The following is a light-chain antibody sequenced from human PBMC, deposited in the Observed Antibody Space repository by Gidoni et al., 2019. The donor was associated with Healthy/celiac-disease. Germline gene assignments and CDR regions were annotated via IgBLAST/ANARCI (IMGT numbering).Light chain of an antibody. V-gene: IGKV3-11*01. J-gene: IGKJ2*01. CDR1: QSVSSY. CDR2: DAS. Sequence: EIVLTQSPATLSLSPGERATLSCRASQSVSSYLAWYQQKPGKAPRLLIYDASNRATGIPARFSGSGSGTDFTLTISSLEPEDFAVYYCQQRSNWPPMYTFGQGTKLEIK. CDR3: QQRSNWPPMYT.